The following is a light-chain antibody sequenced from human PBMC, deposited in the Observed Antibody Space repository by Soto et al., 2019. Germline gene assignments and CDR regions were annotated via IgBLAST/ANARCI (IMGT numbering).Light chain of an antibody. CDR1: QSVSSSY. CDR3: QQYGSSRVT. CDR2: GAS. V-gene: IGKV3-20*01. J-gene: IGKJ3*01. Sequence: EIVLTQSPGTLSLSPGERATLSCRASQSVSSSYLAWYQQKPGQAPRLLIYGASSRATGIPDRFSGSGSGTDFALTISRLEPEVFAVYSCQQYGSSRVTFGPGTKVDSK.